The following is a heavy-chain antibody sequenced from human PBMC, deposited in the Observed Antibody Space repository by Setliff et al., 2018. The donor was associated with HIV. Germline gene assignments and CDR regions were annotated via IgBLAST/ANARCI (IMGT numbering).Heavy chain of an antibody. D-gene: IGHD3-10*01. J-gene: IGHJ5*02. CDR3: ARDSFGGEFDP. CDR1: GYTFTSYT. Sequence: AASVKVSCKSSGYTFTSYTMHWVRQAPGQRLEWMGRINAGNGNTKYSQKFQGRVTITRDTSASTAYMELSSLRSEDTAVYYCARDSFGGEFDPWDQGTLVTVSS. V-gene: IGHV1-3*01. CDR2: INAGNGNT.